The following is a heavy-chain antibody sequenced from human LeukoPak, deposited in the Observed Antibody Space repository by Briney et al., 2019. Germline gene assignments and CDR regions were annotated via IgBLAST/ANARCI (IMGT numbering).Heavy chain of an antibody. CDR1: GFTFSVSA. Sequence: GGSLRLSCAASGFTFSVSAMYWVRQAPGKGLEWVGRIRNEANNYATAYAASLKGRFTISRDDSKNTAYLQMNSLETEDTAMYYCTYTSSSGVVYWGQGTLVTVSS. CDR3: TYTSSSGVVY. V-gene: IGHV3-73*01. CDR2: IRNEANNYAT. D-gene: IGHD6-6*01. J-gene: IGHJ4*02.